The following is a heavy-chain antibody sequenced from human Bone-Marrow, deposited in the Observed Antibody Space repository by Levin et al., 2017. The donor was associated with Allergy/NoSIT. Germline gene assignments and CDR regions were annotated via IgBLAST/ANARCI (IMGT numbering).Heavy chain of an antibody. J-gene: IGHJ3*02. CDR1: GDSVGSTTYY. D-gene: IGHD3-10*01. CDR2: IYNSEST. CDR3: AGGLGERFYDAFDM. V-gene: IGHV4-61*01. Sequence: PSETLSLTCTVSGDSVGSTTYYWSWIRQTPGKGLEWIAYIYNSESTNYNPSLQSRVTISVDTPKNQFSLSLTSVTAADTAVYFCAGGLGERFYDAFDMWGQGTMVTVSS.